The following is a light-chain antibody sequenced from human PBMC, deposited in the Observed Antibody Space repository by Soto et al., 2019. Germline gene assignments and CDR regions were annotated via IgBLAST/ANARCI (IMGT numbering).Light chain of an antibody. V-gene: IGKV1-39*01. J-gene: IGKJ1*01. CDR1: QTINNY. CDR2: AVS. Sequence: DIQMTQSPSSLSASVGDRVTITCRASQTINNYLNWYQQKPGKAPKLLIYAVSSLHSGVPSRFSGSASGTDLTLTISSLQPEDFATYYCQQSYRIWTFGQGTKVEIK. CDR3: QQSYRIWT.